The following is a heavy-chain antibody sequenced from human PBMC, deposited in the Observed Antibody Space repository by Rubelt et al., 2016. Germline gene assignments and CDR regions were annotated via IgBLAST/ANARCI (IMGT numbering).Heavy chain of an antibody. Sequence: QLQLQESGPGLVKPSETLSLTCTVSGGSISSSSYYWGWIRQPPGRGLEWIGEINHSGSTNYNPSLRGGVTISVDTSKNQFSLKVSSVTAADTAVYYCARDTVATIPYYYYGMDVWGQGTTVTVSS. CDR2: INHSGST. V-gene: IGHV4-39*07. D-gene: IGHD5-12*01. J-gene: IGHJ6*02. CDR1: GGSISSSSYY. CDR3: ARDTVATIPYYYYGMDV.